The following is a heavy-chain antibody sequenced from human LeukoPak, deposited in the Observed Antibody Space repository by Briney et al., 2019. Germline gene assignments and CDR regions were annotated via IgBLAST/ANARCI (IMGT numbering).Heavy chain of an antibody. Sequence: SETLSLTCTVSGGSISSYYWIWIRQPPGRGLAWIGYIFYSGSTKYNPSLKRRVTISVDTSKNQFSLKLSSVTAADTAVYYCARAYSSGWLDYWGQGTLVTVSS. CDR2: IFYSGST. D-gene: IGHD6-19*01. V-gene: IGHV4-59*01. J-gene: IGHJ4*02. CDR1: GGSISSYY. CDR3: ARAYSSGWLDY.